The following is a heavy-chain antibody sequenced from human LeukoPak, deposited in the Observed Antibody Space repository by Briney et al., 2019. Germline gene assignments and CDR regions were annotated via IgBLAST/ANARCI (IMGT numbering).Heavy chain of an antibody. V-gene: IGHV3-74*01. CDR3: ARGLRNQLVYYYYGMDV. J-gene: IGHJ6*02. D-gene: IGHD1-14*01. CDR2: INSDGSST. Sequence: GGSLRLSCAASGSTFSSYWMHWVRQAPGKGLVWVSRINSDGSSTSYADSVKGRFTISRDNAKNTLYLQMNSLRAEDTAVYYCARGLRNQLVYYYYGMDVWGQGTTVTVSS. CDR1: GSTFSSYW.